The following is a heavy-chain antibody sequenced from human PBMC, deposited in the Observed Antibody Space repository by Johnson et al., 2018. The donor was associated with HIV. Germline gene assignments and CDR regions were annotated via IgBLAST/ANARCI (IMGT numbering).Heavy chain of an antibody. Sequence: QVQLVESGGGVVQPGRSLRLSCAASGFTFSSYGMHWVRQAPGKGLEWVAVISYDGSNKYYADSVKGRFTISRDNSKTTLYLQMDSLRAEDTAVYYCAKIRTSGTGDAFDIWGQGTMVTVSS. J-gene: IGHJ3*02. CDR1: GFTFSSYG. D-gene: IGHD1-14*01. CDR3: AKIRTSGTGDAFDI. V-gene: IGHV3-30*18. CDR2: ISYDGSNK.